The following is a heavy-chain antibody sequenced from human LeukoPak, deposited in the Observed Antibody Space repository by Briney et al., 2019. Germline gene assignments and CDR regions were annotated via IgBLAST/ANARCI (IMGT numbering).Heavy chain of an antibody. CDR1: GDSISGFY. D-gene: IGHD3-3*01. CDR2: IYISGST. J-gene: IGHJ6*03. Sequence: PSETLSLTCTVSGDSISGFYWSWIRQPAGKGLEWIGRIYISGSTNYSPSLKSRVTMSVDTSKNQFSLKLSSVTAADTAVYYCARDYDFWSGYHPDYYYMDVWGKGTTVTVSS. V-gene: IGHV4-4*07. CDR3: ARDYDFWSGYHPDYYYMDV.